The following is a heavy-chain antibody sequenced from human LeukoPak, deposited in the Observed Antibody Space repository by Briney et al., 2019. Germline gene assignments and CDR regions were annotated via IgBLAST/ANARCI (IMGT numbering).Heavy chain of an antibody. J-gene: IGHJ4*02. V-gene: IGHV4-34*01. D-gene: IGHD4-17*01. Sequence: SETLSLTCAVYGGSFSGYYWSWIRQPPGKGLEWVGEINHSGSTNYNPSPKSRVTISVDASKNQFSLQLNSVTPEDTAVYYCARDSTGLHDYWGQGTLVTVSS. CDR1: GGSFSGYY. CDR2: INHSGST. CDR3: ARDSTGLHDY.